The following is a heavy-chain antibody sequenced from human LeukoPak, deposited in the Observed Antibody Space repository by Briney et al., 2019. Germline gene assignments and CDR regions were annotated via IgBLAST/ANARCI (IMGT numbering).Heavy chain of an antibody. CDR1: GGSISSSSYY. CDR2: IYYSGST. Sequence: PSETLSLTCTVSGGSISSSSYYWGWIRQPPGKGLEWIGSIYYSGSTYYNPSLKSRVTISVDTSKNQFSLKLSSVTAADTAVYYCARGPPGPFDYWGQGTLVTVSS. J-gene: IGHJ4*02. CDR3: ARGPPGPFDY. V-gene: IGHV4-39*07.